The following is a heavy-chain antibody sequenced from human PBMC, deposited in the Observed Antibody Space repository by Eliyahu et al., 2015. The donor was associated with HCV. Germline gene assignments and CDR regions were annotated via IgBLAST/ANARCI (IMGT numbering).Heavy chain of an antibody. D-gene: IGHD4-23*01. Sequence: QVQLVESGGGVVQPGRSLXLSCAASGFNFGDYPXHWVRPAPGKGLXWVAVLSXDGSSRYYADSVQGRFTVSRDNSXNTLYLQMNSLRAEDTAVYYCARDQEMGTPKEVLDYWGQGTLVTVSS. J-gene: IGHJ4*02. V-gene: IGHV3-30-3*01. CDR3: ARDQEMGTPKEVLDY. CDR1: GFNFGDYP. CDR2: LSXDGSSR.